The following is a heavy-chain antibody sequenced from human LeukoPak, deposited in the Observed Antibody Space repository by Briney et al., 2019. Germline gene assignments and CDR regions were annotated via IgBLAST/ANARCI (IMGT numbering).Heavy chain of an antibody. J-gene: IGHJ3*02. CDR1: GVSLSGYY. Sequence: KPSETLSLTCAVYGVSLSGYYWSWIRQPPGKGLEWIGEINHSGSTNYNPSLKSRVTISVDTSKNQFSLKLSSVTAADTAVYYCARHGSSYYDSSGYAFDIWGQGTMVTVSS. V-gene: IGHV4-34*01. CDR3: ARHGSSYYDSSGYAFDI. CDR2: INHSGST. D-gene: IGHD3-22*01.